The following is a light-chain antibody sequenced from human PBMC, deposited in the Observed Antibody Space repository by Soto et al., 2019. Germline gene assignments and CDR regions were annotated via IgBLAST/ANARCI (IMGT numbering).Light chain of an antibody. J-gene: IGLJ3*02. Sequence: QSVLTQPPSVSGAPGQRVTISCAGSSSHIGATYDIHWYQQLPGAAPRLLIYGNSNRPSGVPDRFAGSKSGTSASLAIIGLRVEDEGIYYCQAFDNSLSASGVFGGGTKVTVI. CDR1: SSHIGATYD. V-gene: IGLV1-40*01. CDR3: QAFDNSLSASGV. CDR2: GNS.